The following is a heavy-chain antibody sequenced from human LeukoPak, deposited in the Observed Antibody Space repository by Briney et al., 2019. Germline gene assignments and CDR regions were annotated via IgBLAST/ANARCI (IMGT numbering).Heavy chain of an antibody. CDR2: IYYSGST. CDR3: ARSEGGSYYYYMDV. V-gene: IGHV4-59*01. D-gene: IGHD1-14*01. Sequence: SETLSLTYTVSGGSISSYYWSWIRQPPGKGLEWIGYIYYSGSTNYNPSLKSRVTISVDTSKNQFSLKLSSVTAADTAVYYCARSEGGSYYYYMDVWGKGTTVTVSS. J-gene: IGHJ6*03. CDR1: GGSISSYY.